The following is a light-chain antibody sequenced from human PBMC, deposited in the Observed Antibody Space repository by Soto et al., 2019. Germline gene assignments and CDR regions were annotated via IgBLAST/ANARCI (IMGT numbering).Light chain of an antibody. J-gene: IGLJ1*01. CDR3: CSYAGSGTPYV. CDR2: GGS. CDR1: SSDVGSYNL. Sequence: QSALTQPASVSGSPGQSITISCTGSSSDVGSYNLVSWYQHHPGKAPKLMIYGGSNRPSGISNRFSGSKSGNTASLTISGLQAEDEADYHRCSYAGSGTPYVFGTGTKLTVL. V-gene: IGLV2-23*01.